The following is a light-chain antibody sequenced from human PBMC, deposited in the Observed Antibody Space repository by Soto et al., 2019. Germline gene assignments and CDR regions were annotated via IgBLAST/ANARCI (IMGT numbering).Light chain of an antibody. J-gene: IGLJ1*01. Sequence: QSVLTQPPSVSATPGQTVTISCSGSNSSIGNNCVSWYQQLPGTATKLLIYDNNKRPSEIPDRFSGSKSGTSATLGITGLQTGDEADYYCGTWDSSLSAGVFGTGTKLTVL. CDR2: DNN. CDR3: GTWDSSLSAGV. CDR1: NSSIGNNC. V-gene: IGLV1-51*01.